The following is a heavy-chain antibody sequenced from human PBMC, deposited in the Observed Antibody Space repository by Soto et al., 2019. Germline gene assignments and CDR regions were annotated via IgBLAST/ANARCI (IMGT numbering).Heavy chain of an antibody. V-gene: IGHV1-18*01. Sequence: ASVKVSCKASGYTFTSYGISWVRQAPGQGLEWMGWISAYNGNTNYAQKLQGRVTMTTDTSTSTAYMELRSLRSDDTAVYYCARVRDCSSSSCCSWGPYWYFDLWGRGTLVTVCS. CDR3: ARVRDCSSSSCCSWGPYWYFDL. J-gene: IGHJ2*01. CDR1: GYTFTSYG. CDR2: ISAYNGNT. D-gene: IGHD2-2*01.